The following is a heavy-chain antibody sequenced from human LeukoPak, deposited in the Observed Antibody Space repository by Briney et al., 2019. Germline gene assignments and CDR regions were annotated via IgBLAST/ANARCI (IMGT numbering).Heavy chain of an antibody. CDR3: ARGEYYYDSRGYLHDFDY. CDR1: GFTVSSNY. CDR2: IYSGGST. D-gene: IGHD3-22*01. V-gene: IGHV3-53*01. J-gene: IGHJ4*02. Sequence: GGSLRLSCAASGFTVSSNYMSWVRQAPGKGLEWVSVIYSGGSTYYADSVKGRFTISRDNSKNTLYLQMNSLRVEDTAVYYCARGEYYYDSRGYLHDFDYWGQGTLVTVSS.